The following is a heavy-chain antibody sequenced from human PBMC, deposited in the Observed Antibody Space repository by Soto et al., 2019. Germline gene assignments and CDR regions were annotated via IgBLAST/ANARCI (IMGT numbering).Heavy chain of an antibody. Sequence: ASVKVSCKASGYTFTSYAMHWVRQAPGQRLEWMGWINAGNGNTKYSQKFQGRVTITRDTSASTAYMELSSLRSEDTAVYYCVRIHLARVVDAFDIWGQGTMVTVSS. J-gene: IGHJ3*02. V-gene: IGHV1-3*01. CDR3: VRIHLARVVDAFDI. CDR2: INAGNGNT. CDR1: GYTFTSYA.